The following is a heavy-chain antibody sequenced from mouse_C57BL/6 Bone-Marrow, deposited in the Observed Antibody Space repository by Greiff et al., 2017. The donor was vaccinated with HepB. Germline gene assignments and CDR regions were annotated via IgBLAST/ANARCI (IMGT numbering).Heavy chain of an antibody. J-gene: IGHJ4*01. CDR1: GFTFSDFY. CDR3: ARDADSSGYWAMDY. V-gene: IGHV7-1*01. D-gene: IGHD3-2*02. CDR2: SRNKANDYKT. Sequence: EVKLVESGGGLVQSGRSLRLSCATSGFTFSDFYMEWVRQAPGKGLEWIAASRNKANDYKTEYSASVKGRFIVSRDTSQSILYLQMNALRAEDTAIYYCARDADSSGYWAMDYWGQGTSVTVSS.